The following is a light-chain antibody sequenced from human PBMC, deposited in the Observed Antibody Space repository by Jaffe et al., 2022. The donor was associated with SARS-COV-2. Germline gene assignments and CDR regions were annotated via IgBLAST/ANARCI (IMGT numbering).Light chain of an antibody. V-gene: IGLV2-14*03. J-gene: IGLJ1*01. CDR2: DVS. Sequence: QSALTQPASVSGSPGQSITISCTGTSSDVGGYKYVSWYQQHPGKAPQLIIFDVSSRPSGVSTRFSGSKSGNTASLTISGLQAADEADYYCSSFTSSSSYVFGPGTKVTVL. CDR1: SSDVGGYKY. CDR3: SSFTSSSSYV.